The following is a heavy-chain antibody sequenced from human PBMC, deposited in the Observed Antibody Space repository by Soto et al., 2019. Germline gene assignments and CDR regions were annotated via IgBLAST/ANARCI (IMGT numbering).Heavy chain of an antibody. CDR2: ISYDGSDK. V-gene: IGHV3-30-3*01. J-gene: IGHJ5*01. CDR1: GFTFSAYG. D-gene: IGHD3-16*02. Sequence: PGGSLRLSCAASGFTFSAYGLHWVRQAPGRGLEWVALISYDGSDKTYADSVRGRFTTSRDNSQNTLSLQMNSLGPEDTAVYYCARSIVPKVTRVIDTWGQGTLVTVSS. CDR3: ARSIVPKVTRVIDT.